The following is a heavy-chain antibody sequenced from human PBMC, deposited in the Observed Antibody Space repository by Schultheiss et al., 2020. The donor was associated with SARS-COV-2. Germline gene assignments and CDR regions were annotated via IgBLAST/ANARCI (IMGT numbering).Heavy chain of an antibody. Sequence: GGSLRLSCAASGFTFSSYAMHWVRQAPGKGLEWVAVISYDGSNKYYADSVKGRFTISRDNSKNTLYLQMNSLRAEDTAVYYCAKEGRIVGATVHAFDIWGQGTMVTVSS. CDR2: ISYDGSNK. J-gene: IGHJ3*02. CDR3: AKEGRIVGATVHAFDI. V-gene: IGHV3-30*04. D-gene: IGHD1-26*01. CDR1: GFTFSSYA.